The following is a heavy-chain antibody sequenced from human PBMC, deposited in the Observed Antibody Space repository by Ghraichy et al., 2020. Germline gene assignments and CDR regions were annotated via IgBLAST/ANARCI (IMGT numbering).Heavy chain of an antibody. J-gene: IGHJ4*02. CDR2: ITPNGGT. D-gene: IGHD3-10*01. Sequence: GGSLRLSCAASGFSVSGYTLHWVRQAPGKGLEYVSAITPNGGTYHANSVKGRFSISRDSSKNTLYLQMGSLRLEDMAVYYCARGVRFFGEFLDYWGQGTLVSVSS. V-gene: IGHV3-64*01. CDR3: ARGVRFFGEFLDY. CDR1: GFSVSGYT.